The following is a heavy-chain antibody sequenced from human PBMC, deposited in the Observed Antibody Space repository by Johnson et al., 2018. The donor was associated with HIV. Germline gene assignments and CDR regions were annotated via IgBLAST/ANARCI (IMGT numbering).Heavy chain of an antibody. CDR2: IGTAGDT. Sequence: VQLVESGGGLVQPGGSLRLSCAASGLTVSSYYMTWVRQGPGKGLEWVSAIGTAGDTYYPGSVKGRFTISRDNAKNSLNLQLTSLRAEDTSLYYCARDATPWGGDHVGYAFDLWGQGTMVTVSS. D-gene: IGHD4-17*01. CDR3: ARDATPWGGDHVGYAFDL. V-gene: IGHV3-13*01. J-gene: IGHJ3*01. CDR1: GLTVSSYY.